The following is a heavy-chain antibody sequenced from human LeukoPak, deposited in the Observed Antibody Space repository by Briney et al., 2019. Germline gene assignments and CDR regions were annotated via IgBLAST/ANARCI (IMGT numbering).Heavy chain of an antibody. CDR1: GGSFSGYY. CDR2: IYYSGST. Sequence: PSETLSLTCAVYGGSFSGYYWSWIRQPPGKGLEWIGYIYYSGSTNYNPSLKSRVTISVDTSKNQFSLKLSSVTAADTAMYYCARRYCSSTSCYLPRSVINAFDIWGQGTMVTVSS. D-gene: IGHD2-2*01. J-gene: IGHJ3*02. V-gene: IGHV4-59*08. CDR3: ARRYCSSTSCYLPRSVINAFDI.